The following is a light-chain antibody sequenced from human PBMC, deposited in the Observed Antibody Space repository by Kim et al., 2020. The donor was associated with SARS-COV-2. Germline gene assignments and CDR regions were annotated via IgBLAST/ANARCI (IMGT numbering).Light chain of an antibody. CDR3: QAWDSSTAV. Sequence: SGSPGQTASITCSGDKLGDKYACWYQQKPGQSPVLVIYQDSKRPSGIPGRFSGSNAGNTATLTISGTQAMDEADYYCQAWDSSTAVFGGGTQLTVL. CDR2: QDS. CDR1: KLGDKY. J-gene: IGLJ3*02. V-gene: IGLV3-1*01.